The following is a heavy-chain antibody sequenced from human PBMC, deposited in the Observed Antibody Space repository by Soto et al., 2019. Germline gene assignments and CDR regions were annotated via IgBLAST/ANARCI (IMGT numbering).Heavy chain of an antibody. J-gene: IGHJ4*02. V-gene: IGHV1-8*01. CDR1: GYSFTSLD. CDR3: ARGVTAGVDY. D-gene: IGHD1-26*01. CDR2: MEPSSGKT. Sequence: QVQLVQSGAEVREPGASVKVSCKASGYSFTSLDINWVRQTAGQGLEWMGWMEPSSGKTGYAQKFHDRVTMTSDTSINTAYMELTTPTSDDTAFYYCARGVTAGVDYWGQGTLVTVSS.